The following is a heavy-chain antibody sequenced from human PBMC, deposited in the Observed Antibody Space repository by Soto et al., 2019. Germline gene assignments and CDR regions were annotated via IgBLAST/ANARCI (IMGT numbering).Heavy chain of an antibody. J-gene: IGHJ4*02. CDR3: ARTVYDDIMTDPIDY. CDR2: IIPIFGTA. V-gene: IGHV1-69*13. Sequence: SVKVSCKASGGTFSSYAISWVLRAPGQGLEWMGGIIPIFGTANYAQKFQGRVTITADESTSTAYMELSSLRSEDTAVYYCARTVYDDIMTDPIDYWSQGTLVTVSS. D-gene: IGHD3-9*01. CDR1: GGTFSSYA.